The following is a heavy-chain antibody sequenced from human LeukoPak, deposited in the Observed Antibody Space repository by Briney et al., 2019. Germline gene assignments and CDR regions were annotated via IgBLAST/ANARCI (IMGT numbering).Heavy chain of an antibody. CDR3: TTAVWFGDLLLGDC. CDR2: IKSKTDGGTT. D-gene: IGHD3-10*01. V-gene: IGHV3-15*01. CDR1: GFTFSNAW. J-gene: IGHJ4*02. Sequence: GGSLRLSCAASGFTFSNAWMSWVRQAPGKGLEWVGRIKSKTDGGTTDYAAPVKGRFTISRDDSKNTLYLQMNSLKTEDTAVYYCTTAVWFGDLLLGDCWGQGTLVTVSS.